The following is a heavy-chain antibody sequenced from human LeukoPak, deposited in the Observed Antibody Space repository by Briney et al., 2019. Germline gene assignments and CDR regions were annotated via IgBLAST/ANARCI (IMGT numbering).Heavy chain of an antibody. CDR3: AKGVVVAPDVTPFDY. V-gene: IGHV1-18*01. Sequence: ASVKVSCKASGYTFTSYGISWVRQAPGQGLEWMGWISAYNGNTHYAQKLQGRVTMTTDTSTSTVYMELRSLRSDDTAVYYCAKGVVVAPDVTPFDYWGQGTLVTVSS. J-gene: IGHJ4*02. D-gene: IGHD2-2*01. CDR1: GYTFTSYG. CDR2: ISAYNGNT.